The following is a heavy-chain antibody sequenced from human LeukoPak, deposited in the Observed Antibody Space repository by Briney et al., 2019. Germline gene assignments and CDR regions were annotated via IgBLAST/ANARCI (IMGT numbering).Heavy chain of an antibody. Sequence: GGSLRLSCAASGFTFSSYGMHWVRQAPGKGLEWVAVISYDGSNKYYADSVKGRFTISRDNSKNTLYLQMNSLRAEDTAVYYCAKDSRRLRLGELSCPIDYWGQGTLVTVSS. CDR2: ISYDGSNK. CDR3: AKDSRRLRLGELSCPIDY. D-gene: IGHD3-16*02. V-gene: IGHV3-30*18. J-gene: IGHJ4*02. CDR1: GFTFSSYG.